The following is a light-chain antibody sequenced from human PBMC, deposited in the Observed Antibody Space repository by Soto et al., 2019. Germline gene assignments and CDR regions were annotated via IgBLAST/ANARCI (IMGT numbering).Light chain of an antibody. CDR2: GAS. J-gene: IGKJ1*01. CDR3: QQYNNWRGT. Sequence: EIVMTQSPATLSVSPGERATLSCRASQSVSSNLAWYQQKPGQAPRLLIYGASTRATGIPARFSGSGSGTEFILTISSLQPEDFAVYYCQQYNNWRGTFGQGTKVEIK. CDR1: QSVSSN. V-gene: IGKV3-15*01.